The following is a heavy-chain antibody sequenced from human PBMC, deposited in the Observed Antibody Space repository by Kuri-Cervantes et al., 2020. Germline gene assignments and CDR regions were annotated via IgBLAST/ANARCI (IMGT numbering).Heavy chain of an antibody. CDR2: IKQDGREK. D-gene: IGHD3-22*01. CDR3: AKDERGFDSSGYYSMDS. J-gene: IGHJ4*02. V-gene: IGHV3-7*01. CDR1: GFTFSRYW. Sequence: GGSLRLSCAASGFTFSRYWMSWVRQSPGKGLEWVANIKQDGREKYYVDSVKGRFTISRDNAQNLVFLQMKSLRGEDTAVYYCAKDERGFDSSGYYSMDSWGQGTLVTVSS.